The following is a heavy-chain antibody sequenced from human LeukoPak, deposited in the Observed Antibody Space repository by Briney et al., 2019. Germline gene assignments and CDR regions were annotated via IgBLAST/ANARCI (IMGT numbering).Heavy chain of an antibody. Sequence: QPGGSLRLSCAASGFTFSSYTMHWVRQAPGKGLEWVANIKPDGSEKYYVDSVKGRFTISRDNAKNTLYLQMNSLRAEDTAVYYCARPGVSTVTDFDYWGQGTLVTVSS. J-gene: IGHJ4*02. CDR3: ARPGVSTVTDFDY. D-gene: IGHD4-17*01. V-gene: IGHV3-7*01. CDR1: GFTFSSYT. CDR2: IKPDGSEK.